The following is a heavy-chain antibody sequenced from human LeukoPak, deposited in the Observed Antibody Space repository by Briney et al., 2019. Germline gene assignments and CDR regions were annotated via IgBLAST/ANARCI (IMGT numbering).Heavy chain of an antibody. CDR1: GFTFSSSW. J-gene: IGHJ4*02. CDR2: INPDGSTT. CDR3: VRALLGTSDY. V-gene: IGHV3-74*01. D-gene: IGHD7-27*01. Sequence: GGSLRLSCAASGFTFSSSWMHWVRQAPGKGLAWVSRINPDGSTTNYADSVKGRFTISRDNANNMLYLLMNSLRVDDTAVYYCVRALLGTSDYWGQGTLVTVSS.